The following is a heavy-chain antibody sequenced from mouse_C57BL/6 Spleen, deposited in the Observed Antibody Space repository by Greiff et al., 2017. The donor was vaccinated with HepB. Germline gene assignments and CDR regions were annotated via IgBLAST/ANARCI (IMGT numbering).Heavy chain of an antibody. V-gene: IGHV1-15*01. CDR3: TRLNDYGSSYALAWFAY. Sequence: QVQLKQSGAELVRPGASVTLSCKASGYTFTDYEMHWVKQTPVHGLEWIGAIDPETGGTAYNQKFKGKAILTADKSSSTAYMELRSLTSEDAAVYYCTRLNDYGSSYALAWFAYWGQGTLVTVSA. D-gene: IGHD1-1*01. CDR1: GYTFTDYE. CDR2: IDPETGGT. J-gene: IGHJ3*01.